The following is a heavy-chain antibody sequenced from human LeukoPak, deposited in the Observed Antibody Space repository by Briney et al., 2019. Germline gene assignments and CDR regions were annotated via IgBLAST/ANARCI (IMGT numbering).Heavy chain of an antibody. CDR1: GGSISSGSYY. D-gene: IGHD1-14*01. Sequence: SETLSLTCTVSGGSISSGSYYWSWIRQPAGTGLEWIGRIYTSGSTNYNPSLKSRVTISVDTSKNQFSLKLSSVTAADTAVYYCARVPGEWFDPWGQGTLVTVSS. CDR2: IYTSGST. CDR3: ARVPGEWFDP. V-gene: IGHV4-61*02. J-gene: IGHJ5*02.